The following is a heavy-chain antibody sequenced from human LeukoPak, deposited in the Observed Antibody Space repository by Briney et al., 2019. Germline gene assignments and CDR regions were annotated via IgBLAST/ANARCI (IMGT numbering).Heavy chain of an antibody. V-gene: IGHV1-18*04. D-gene: IGHD6-13*01. CDR1: GYTFTSYG. CDR2: ISAYSGNA. Sequence: ASVKVSCKASGYTFTSYGISWVRQAPGQGLEWMGWISAYSGNANYAQKLQGRVTMTTDTSTSTAYMELRSLRSDDTAVYYCARDLSALAAGDYWGQGTLVTVSS. CDR3: ARDLSALAAGDY. J-gene: IGHJ4*02.